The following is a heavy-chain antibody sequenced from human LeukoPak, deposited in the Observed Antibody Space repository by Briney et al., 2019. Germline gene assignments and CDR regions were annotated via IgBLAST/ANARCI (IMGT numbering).Heavy chain of an antibody. CDR3: AREVSTYYYDSSGYFQLQY. CDR2: INPSGGST. J-gene: IGHJ4*02. Sequence: ASVKVSCKASGYTFTSYYMHWVRQAPGQGLEWMGIINPSGGSTSYAQKFQGRVTMTRDTSTSRVYMELSSLRSEDTAVYYCAREVSTYYYDSSGYFQLQYWGQGTLVTVSS. V-gene: IGHV1-46*01. CDR1: GYTFTSYY. D-gene: IGHD3-22*01.